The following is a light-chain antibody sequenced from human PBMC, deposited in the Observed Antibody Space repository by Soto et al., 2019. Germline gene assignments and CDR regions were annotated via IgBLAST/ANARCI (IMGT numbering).Light chain of an antibody. CDR1: QSISSW. Sequence: DIQMTQSPSTLSASVGDRVTITCRASQSISSWLAWYQQKPGKAPKLLIYAASSLQSGVPSRFSGNGYGTDFTLTISSLQPEDFATYYCQQANSFPITFGQGTRLEIK. CDR3: QQANSFPIT. J-gene: IGKJ5*01. V-gene: IGKV1-12*01. CDR2: AAS.